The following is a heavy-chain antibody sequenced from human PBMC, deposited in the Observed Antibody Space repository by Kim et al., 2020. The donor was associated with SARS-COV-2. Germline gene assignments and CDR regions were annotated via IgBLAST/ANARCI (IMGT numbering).Heavy chain of an antibody. CDR1: GFTFSNSA. J-gene: IGHJ4*02. CDR3: AKRVPYYFDS. Sequence: GGSLRLSYAASGFTFSNSAMSWVRQAPGKGLEWVSTIGKSGTYTFYVNSVKGRFTISRDNSKNTLFLQMNSLRAEDTAVYFCAKRVPYYFDSWGQGTLVSVSS. V-gene: IGHV3-23*05. CDR2: IGKSGTYT.